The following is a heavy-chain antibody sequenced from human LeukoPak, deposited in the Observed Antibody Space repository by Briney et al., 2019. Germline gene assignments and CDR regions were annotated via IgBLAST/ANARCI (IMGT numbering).Heavy chain of an antibody. Sequence: ASVKVSCKASKYTSIHYYIHWVRQAPGQGLEWMGWINPNSGGTNYAQKFQGRVTMTRDTSISTAYMELSRLRSDDTAVYYCARNTAIQGSPWFDPWGQGTLVTVSS. V-gene: IGHV1-2*02. J-gene: IGHJ5*02. D-gene: IGHD5-18*01. CDR3: ARNTAIQGSPWFDP. CDR2: INPNSGGT. CDR1: KYTSIHYY.